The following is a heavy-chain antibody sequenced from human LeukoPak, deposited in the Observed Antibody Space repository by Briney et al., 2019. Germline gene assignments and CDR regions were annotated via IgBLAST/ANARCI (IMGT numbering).Heavy chain of an antibody. CDR1: GGSFSGYY. V-gene: IGHV4-34*01. D-gene: IGHD2-2*01. J-gene: IGHJ5*02. CDR2: INHSGST. CDR3: ARYCSSTSCYPFDP. Sequence: SETLSLTCAVYGGSFSGYYWSWIRQPPGKGLEWIGEINHSGSTNYNPSLKSRVTISVDTSKNQFSLKLSSVTAADTAVYYCARYCSSTSCYPFDPWGQGTLVTVSS.